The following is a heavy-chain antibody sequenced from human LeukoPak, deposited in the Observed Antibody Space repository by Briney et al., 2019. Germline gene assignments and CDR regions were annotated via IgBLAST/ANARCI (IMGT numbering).Heavy chain of an antibody. CDR1: GGSISSYY. D-gene: IGHD6-13*01. Sequence: SETLSLTCTVSGGSISSYYWSWIRQPPGKGLGWIGYIYYSGSTNYNPSLKSRVTISVDTSKNQFSLKLSSVTAADTAVYYCARVVAAAGYYFDYWGQGTLVTVSS. J-gene: IGHJ4*02. CDR3: ARVVAAAGYYFDY. V-gene: IGHV4-59*01. CDR2: IYYSGST.